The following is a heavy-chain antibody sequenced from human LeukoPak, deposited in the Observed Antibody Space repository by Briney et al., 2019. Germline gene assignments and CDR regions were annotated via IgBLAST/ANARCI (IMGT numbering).Heavy chain of an antibody. CDR3: ARFLKNPVNRRGPANYYMDV. D-gene: IGHD2/OR15-2a*01. CDR2: IGGST. V-gene: IGHV1-46*01. Sequence: GASVKVSGKASGYTFSNYYIHWVRRAPGQGLEWRGIIGGSTNYAQKFQGRVTMTRNTSISTAYMELSSVRSEDTAVYYCARFLKNPVNRRGPANYYMDVWGKGTTVTISS. J-gene: IGHJ6*03. CDR1: GYTFSNYY.